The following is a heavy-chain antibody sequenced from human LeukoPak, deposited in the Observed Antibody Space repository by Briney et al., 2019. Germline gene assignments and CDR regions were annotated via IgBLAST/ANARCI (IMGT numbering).Heavy chain of an antibody. V-gene: IGHV4-59*08. Sequence: PSETLSLTCTVSGGSISSYYWSWIRQPPGKGLEWIGYIYYSGSTNYNPSLKSRVTISVDTSKNQFFLKLSSVTAADTAVYYCARHYYDFWSGYYKNWFDPWGQGALGTVSS. CDR3: ARHYYDFWSGYYKNWFDP. J-gene: IGHJ5*02. CDR1: GGSISSYY. D-gene: IGHD3-3*01. CDR2: IYYSGST.